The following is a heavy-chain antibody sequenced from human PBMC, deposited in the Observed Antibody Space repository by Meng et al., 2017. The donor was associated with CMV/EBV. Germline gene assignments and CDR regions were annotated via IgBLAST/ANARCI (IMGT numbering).Heavy chain of an antibody. CDR2: INHSGST. D-gene: IGHD2-2*01. V-gene: IGHV4-34*01. J-gene: IGHJ2*01. CDR1: GSFSGYY. CDR3: ARGRYCSSTSCPRGYFYL. Sequence: GSFSGYYWSGLRHPPGKGLEWIGEINHSGSTNYNPSLKSRVTISVDTSKNQFSLKLSSVTAADTAVYYCARGRYCSSTSCPRGYFYLWGRGTLVTVSS.